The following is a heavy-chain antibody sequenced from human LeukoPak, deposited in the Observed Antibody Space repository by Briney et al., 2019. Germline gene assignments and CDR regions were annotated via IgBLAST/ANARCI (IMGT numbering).Heavy chain of an antibody. J-gene: IGHJ4*02. D-gene: IGHD6-6*01. V-gene: IGHV4-34*01. CDR3: ARGYSSSPWSYFDY. CDR1: GGSFSGYY. CDR2: INHSGST. Sequence: PSETLSLTCAVYGGSFSGYYWSWIRQPPGKGLEWIGKINHSGSTNYNPSLKSRVTISVDTSKNQFSLKLSSVTAADTAVYYCARGYSSSPWSYFDYWGQGTLVTVSS.